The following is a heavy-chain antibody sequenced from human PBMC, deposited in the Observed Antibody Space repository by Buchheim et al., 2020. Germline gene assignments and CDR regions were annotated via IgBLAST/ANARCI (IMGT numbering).Heavy chain of an antibody. J-gene: IGHJ6*02. CDR1: GFTFSSYG. Sequence: QVQLVESGGGVVQPGRSLRLSCAASGFTFSSYGMHWVRQAPGKGLEWVAVISYDGSNKYYADSVKGRFTISRDNSKNTLYLQMNNLRAEDTAVYYCAKNSYQYGMDVWGQGTT. V-gene: IGHV3-30*18. CDR2: ISYDGSNK. D-gene: IGHD2-2*01. CDR3: AKNSYQYGMDV.